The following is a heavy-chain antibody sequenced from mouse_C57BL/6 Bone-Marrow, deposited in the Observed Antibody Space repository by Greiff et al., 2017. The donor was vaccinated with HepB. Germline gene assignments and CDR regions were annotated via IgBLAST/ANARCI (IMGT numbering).Heavy chain of an antibody. Sequence: VQRVESGPGLVQPSQSLSLTCTASGFSFTSYGVHWVRQSPGKGLEWLGVIWSGGSTDYNAAFISRLGISKDNSKSQVFFKMNSLQADDTAIYYCASPDSSGYGFAYWGQGTLVTVSA. CDR1: GFSFTSYG. CDR3: ASPDSSGYGFAY. CDR2: IWSGGST. D-gene: IGHD3-2*02. V-gene: IGHV2-2*01. J-gene: IGHJ3*01.